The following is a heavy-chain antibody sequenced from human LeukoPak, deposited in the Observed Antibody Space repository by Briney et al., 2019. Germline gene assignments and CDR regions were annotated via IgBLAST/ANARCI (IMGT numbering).Heavy chain of an antibody. CDR2: MKPNSGNT. D-gene: IGHD4-23*01. J-gene: IGHJ4*02. V-gene: IGHV1-8*01. CDR1: GYTFTNYD. Sequence: GASVKVSCKASGYTFTNYDINWVRQATGQGLEWMGYMKPNSGNTGHAQKFQGRVTMTRDTSISTAYMELSSLTSEDTAVYYCATELRWKDHWGQGTLVTVSS. CDR3: ATELRWKDH.